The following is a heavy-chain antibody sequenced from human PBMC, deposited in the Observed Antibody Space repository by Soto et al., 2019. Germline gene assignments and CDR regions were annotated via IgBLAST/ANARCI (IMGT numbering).Heavy chain of an antibody. V-gene: IGHV4-31*03. CDR1: GGSISSGASY. CDR3: ARILMNYYRLDY. D-gene: IGHD3-10*01. CDR2: VHYSGST. J-gene: IGHJ4*02. Sequence: PSETLSLTCTVSGGSISSGASYWSWIRQHPGKGLEWIGYVHYSGSTYYNPSLKSRVTISVDTSKNQFSLKLSSVTAADTAVYLCARILMNYYRLDYWGQGALVIVSS.